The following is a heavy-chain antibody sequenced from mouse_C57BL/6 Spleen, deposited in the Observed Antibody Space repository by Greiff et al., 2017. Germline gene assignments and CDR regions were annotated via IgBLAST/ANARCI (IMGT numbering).Heavy chain of an antibody. CDR3: TRGGVYGSSAMDY. Sequence: EVKLVESGEGLVKPRGSLKLSCAASGFTFSSYAMSWVRQTPEKGLEWVAYISSGGDYIYYADTVKGRFTISRDNARNTLYLQMSSLKSEDTAMYYCTRGGVYGSSAMDYWGQGTSVTVSS. J-gene: IGHJ4*01. CDR2: ISSGGDYI. CDR1: GFTFSSYA. D-gene: IGHD1-1*01. V-gene: IGHV5-9-1*02.